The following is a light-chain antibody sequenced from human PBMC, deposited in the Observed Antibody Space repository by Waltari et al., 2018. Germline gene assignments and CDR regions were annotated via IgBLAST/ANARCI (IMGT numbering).Light chain of an antibody. CDR1: QSIGRW. CDR2: RAS. CDR3: QQYNSYPRT. Sequence: DIQMTQSPSTLSASVGDRVTLTCRASQSIGRWLAWYQQKPGKAPKLLIHRASSLESGVPSRFSGSGSETDFTFTISSLQPDDFATYYCQQYNSYPRTFGQGTKVEIK. V-gene: IGKV1-5*03. J-gene: IGKJ1*01.